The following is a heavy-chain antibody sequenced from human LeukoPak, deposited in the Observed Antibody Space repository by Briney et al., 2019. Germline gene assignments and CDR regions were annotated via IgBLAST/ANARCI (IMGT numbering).Heavy chain of an antibody. Sequence: PSETLSLTCTVSGGSISSYYWSWIRQPPGKGLEWIGSIYYSGSTYYNPSLKSRVTISVDTSKNQFSLKLSSVTAADTAVYYCARERLNDYGDYVWFDPWGQGTLVTVSS. D-gene: IGHD4-17*01. CDR2: IYYSGST. CDR1: GGSISSYY. J-gene: IGHJ5*02. V-gene: IGHV4-39*07. CDR3: ARERLNDYGDYVWFDP.